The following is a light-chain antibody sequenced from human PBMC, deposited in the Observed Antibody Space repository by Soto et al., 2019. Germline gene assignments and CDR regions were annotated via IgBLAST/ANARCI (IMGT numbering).Light chain of an antibody. CDR3: QQCYSSPIT. CDR1: QSVLSSSNNKNF. J-gene: IGKJ5*01. Sequence: DIVMTQSPDSLAVSLGERATINCKSSQSVLSSSNNKNFLVWYQQKPGQSPKLLISWASTRASGVPDRFSGSGSGTDFTLTISSLRAEDVAVYYCQQCYSSPITFDQGTRLEIK. CDR2: WAS. V-gene: IGKV4-1*01.